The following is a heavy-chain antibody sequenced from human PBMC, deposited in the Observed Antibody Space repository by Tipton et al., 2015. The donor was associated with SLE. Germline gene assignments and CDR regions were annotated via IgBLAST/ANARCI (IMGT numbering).Heavy chain of an antibody. Sequence: SLRLSCAASGFTFSSYSMNWVRQAPGKGLEWVSYISSSSSTIYYADSVKGRFTISRDNAKNTVYLQMNSLRAEDTAVYYCARVRGGGGRSVDYWGQGTLVTVSS. CDR1: GFTFSSYS. CDR3: ARVRGGGGRSVDY. J-gene: IGHJ4*02. CDR2: ISSSSSTI. D-gene: IGHD2-15*01. V-gene: IGHV3-48*04.